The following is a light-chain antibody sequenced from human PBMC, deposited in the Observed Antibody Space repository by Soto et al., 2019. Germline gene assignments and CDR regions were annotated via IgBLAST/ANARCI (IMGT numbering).Light chain of an antibody. J-gene: IGKJ1*01. V-gene: IGKV1-17*01. CDR2: AAS. CDR1: QGIRND. CDR3: LQYHSFPRT. Sequence: DIQMTQSPSSLSASVGDRVTITCRASQGIRNDVGWYQQRPGNAPKRLIYAASTLQSGVPSHFGGSGCGTEFTLTISGLQAEDSATYYCLQYHSFPRTFGRGTNVEVK.